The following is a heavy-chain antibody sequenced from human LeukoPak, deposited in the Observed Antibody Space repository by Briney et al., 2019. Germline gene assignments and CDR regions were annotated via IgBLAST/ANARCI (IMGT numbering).Heavy chain of an antibody. CDR2: ISSSSSYI. Sequence: KPGGSLRLSCAASGFTFSSYSMNWVRQAPGKGLEWVSSISSSSSYIYYADSVKGRFTISRDNAKNSLYLQMNSLRAEDTAVYYCARDQGSSGWFAAGSGAFDIWGQGTMVTVSP. V-gene: IGHV3-21*01. CDR3: ARDQGSSGWFAAGSGAFDI. D-gene: IGHD6-19*01. CDR1: GFTFSSYS. J-gene: IGHJ3*02.